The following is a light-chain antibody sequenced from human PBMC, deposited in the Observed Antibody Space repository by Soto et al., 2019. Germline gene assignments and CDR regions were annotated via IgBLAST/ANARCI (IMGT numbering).Light chain of an antibody. V-gene: IGLV3-21*04. CDR3: QVWDSSSDHYV. J-gene: IGLJ1*01. CDR1: DIGSKS. Sequence: VLTQPPSVSVAPGKTARITCGGNDIGSKSVHWYQQKPGQAPVLVIYYDSNRPSGIPERFSGSNSGNTATLTISRVEAGDEADYFCQVWDSSSDHYVFGTGTKLTVL. CDR2: YDS.